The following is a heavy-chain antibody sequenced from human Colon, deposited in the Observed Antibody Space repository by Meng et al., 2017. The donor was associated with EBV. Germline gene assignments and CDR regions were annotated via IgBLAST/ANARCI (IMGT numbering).Heavy chain of an antibody. Sequence: LMGPGPVLGHLSGTWSLTWAVSGGSLSSRNWGSWVRQPPGKGLEWIGEIYHSGSTNYNPSLKSRVTISVDESKNQFSLRLSSVTAADTAVYYCARVGAYCGGDCYHPRWGQGTLVTVSS. J-gene: IGHJ4*02. D-gene: IGHD2-21*02. V-gene: IGHV4-4*02. CDR1: GGSLSSRNW. CDR3: ARVGAYCGGDCYHPR. CDR2: IYHSGST.